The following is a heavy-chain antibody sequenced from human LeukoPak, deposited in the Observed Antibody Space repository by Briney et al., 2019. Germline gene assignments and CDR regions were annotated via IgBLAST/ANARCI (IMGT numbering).Heavy chain of an antibody. Sequence: SETLSLTCTVSGGSISSSTYYWSWIRQPAGKGLEWIGRISTSGSTNYNPSLKSRVTMSVDTSKNQFSLMLSSVTAADTAVYYCTRDSSGYDWFYDYWGQGTLVTVSS. CDR1: GGSISSSTYY. J-gene: IGHJ4*02. CDR2: ISTSGST. D-gene: IGHD5-12*01. CDR3: TRDSSGYDWFYDY. V-gene: IGHV4-61*02.